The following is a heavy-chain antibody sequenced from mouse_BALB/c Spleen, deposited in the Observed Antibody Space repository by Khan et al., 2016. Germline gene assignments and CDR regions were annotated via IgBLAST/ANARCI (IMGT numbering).Heavy chain of an antibody. V-gene: IGHV1-69*02. Sequence: QVQLQQPGAELVRPGASVKLSCKAAGYTFTSYWINWMKQRPGQGLEWIGNIFPSDSYTNYNQKFKDKATLTVDKSSSTAYMQLSRPTSEDSAIYYSTRGTSTMIRGFAYWGQGTLVTVSA. CDR1: GYTFTSYW. CDR3: TRGTSTMIRGFAY. CDR2: IFPSDSYT. D-gene: IGHD2-4*01. J-gene: IGHJ3*01.